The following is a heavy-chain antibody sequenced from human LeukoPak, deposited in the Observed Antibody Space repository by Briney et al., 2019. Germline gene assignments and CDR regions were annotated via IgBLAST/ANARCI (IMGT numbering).Heavy chain of an antibody. CDR1: GFTFSTYA. J-gene: IGHJ6*04. Sequence: PGGSLRLSCAASGFTFSTYAMSWVRQAPGKGLEWVSAIGGSGGSTYYADSVKGRFTISRDNAKNSLYLQMNSLRAEDTAVYYCAELGITMIGGVWGKGTTVTISS. D-gene: IGHD3-10*02. CDR2: IGGSGGST. V-gene: IGHV3-23*01. CDR3: AELGITMIGGV.